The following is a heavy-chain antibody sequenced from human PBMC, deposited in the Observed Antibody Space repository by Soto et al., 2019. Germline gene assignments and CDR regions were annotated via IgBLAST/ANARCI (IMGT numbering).Heavy chain of an antibody. J-gene: IGHJ6*02. CDR1: GYTFTSYG. Sequence: ASVKVSCKASGYTFTSYGISWVRQAPGQGLEWMGWISAYNGNTNYAQKLQGRVTMTTDTSTSTAYMELRSLRSDDTAVYYCARDIVVVPAANGYYYGMDVWGQGTTVTVSS. CDR2: ISAYNGNT. D-gene: IGHD2-2*01. CDR3: ARDIVVVPAANGYYYGMDV. V-gene: IGHV1-18*01.